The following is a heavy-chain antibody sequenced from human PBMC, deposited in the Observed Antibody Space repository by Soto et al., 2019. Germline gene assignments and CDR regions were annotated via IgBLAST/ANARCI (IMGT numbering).Heavy chain of an antibody. D-gene: IGHD3-9*01. J-gene: IGHJ4*02. CDR3: ARTGGSYDFLTGYYIGSYYFDY. CDR1: GFTFSSYS. Sequence: EGQLVESGGGLVQPGGSLRLSCAASGFTFSSYSMSWVRQAPGKGLEWVSYISSSSSTIYYADSVKGRFTISRDNAKNSLYLQMNSLRDDDTAVYYCARTGGSYDFLTGYYIGSYYFDYWGQGTLVTVSS. CDR2: ISSSSSTI. V-gene: IGHV3-48*02.